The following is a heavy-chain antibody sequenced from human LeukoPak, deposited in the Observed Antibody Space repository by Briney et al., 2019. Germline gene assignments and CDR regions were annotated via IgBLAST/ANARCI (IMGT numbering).Heavy chain of an antibody. D-gene: IGHD3-9*01. CDR3: ARDSVLRYFDWLSKNWYFDL. Sequence: GGSLRLSCAASGFTLSSYAMHWVRRAPGKGLEWVAVISYDGSNKYYADSVKGRFTISRDNSKNTLYLQMNSLRAEDTAVYYCARDSVLRYFDWLSKNWYFDLWGRGTLVTVSS. J-gene: IGHJ2*01. CDR2: ISYDGSNK. CDR1: GFTLSSYA. V-gene: IGHV3-30*04.